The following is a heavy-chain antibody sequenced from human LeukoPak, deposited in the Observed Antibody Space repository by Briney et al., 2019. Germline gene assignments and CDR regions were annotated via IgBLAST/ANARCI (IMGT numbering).Heavy chain of an antibody. CDR1: GFTFNSFF. CDR3: ARDRANWRSPLGY. V-gene: IGHV3-7*03. D-gene: IGHD1-20*01. CDR2: ISQDGSET. Sequence: GGSLRLSCAASGFTFNSFFLNWVRLTPGRELEWLACISQDGSETFYMDSVRGRFTISRDNTKNSLYLQMNSLRADDTAVYYCARDRANWRSPLGYWGQGTLVTVSS. J-gene: IGHJ4*02.